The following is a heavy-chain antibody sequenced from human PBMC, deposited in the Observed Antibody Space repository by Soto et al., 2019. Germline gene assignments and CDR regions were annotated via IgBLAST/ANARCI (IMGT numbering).Heavy chain of an antibody. V-gene: IGHV3-23*01. D-gene: IGHD5-12*01. Sequence: PGGSLRLSCAASGFSFSKFVMSWVRQTPAKGLQWVSSIRGGGDRTYYADSVKGRFTVSRDNSNDTLFLHMTSVTADDTGLYYCAWSLVARDSCDVWGHGTMVTVSS. CDR1: GFSFSKFV. CDR2: IRGGGDRT. J-gene: IGHJ3*01. CDR3: AWSLVARDSCDV.